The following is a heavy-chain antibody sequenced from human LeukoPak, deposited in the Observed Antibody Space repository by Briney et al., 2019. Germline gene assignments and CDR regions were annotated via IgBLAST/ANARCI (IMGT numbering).Heavy chain of an antibody. V-gene: IGHV3-30-3*01. D-gene: IGHD5-12*01. CDR1: EFIFSRYP. CDR2: ISYDGTNT. CDR3: ARGASLVAGISPDAFDI. Sequence: GGSLRLSCAASEFIFSRYPMQWVRQSPVKGLEWVAVISYDGTNTHYGDSVKGRFTISRDNSKNTLYLQMNSPRVEDTAAYYCARGASLVAGISPDAFDIWGQGTRVIVSS. J-gene: IGHJ3*02.